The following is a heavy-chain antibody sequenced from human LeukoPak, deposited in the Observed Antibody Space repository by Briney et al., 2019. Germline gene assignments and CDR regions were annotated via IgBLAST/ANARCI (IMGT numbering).Heavy chain of an antibody. CDR3: ASSRLRFLEWLPLDV. J-gene: IGHJ6*02. Sequence: PSETLSLTCAVYGGSFSGYYWSWIRQPPGKGLEWIGEINHSGSTNYNPSLKSRVTISVDTSKNQFSLKLSSVTAADTAVHYCASSRLRFLEWLPLDVWGQGTTVTVSS. CDR2: INHSGST. V-gene: IGHV4-34*01. CDR1: GGSFSGYY. D-gene: IGHD3-3*01.